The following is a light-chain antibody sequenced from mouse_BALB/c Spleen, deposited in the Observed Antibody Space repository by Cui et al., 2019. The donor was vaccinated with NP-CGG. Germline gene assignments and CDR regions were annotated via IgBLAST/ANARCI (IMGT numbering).Light chain of an antibody. CDR1: TGAVTTSNY. J-gene: IGLJ1*01. V-gene: IGLV1*01. Sequence: QAAVTQESAPTTSPGETVTLTCRSSTGAVTTSNYANWVQEKPDHFFTGLIGGTNNRAPGVPGRFSGSLIGDKAALTITGAQTEDEAIYFCALWYSNHWVFGGGTKLTVL. CDR3: ALWYSNHWV. CDR2: GTN.